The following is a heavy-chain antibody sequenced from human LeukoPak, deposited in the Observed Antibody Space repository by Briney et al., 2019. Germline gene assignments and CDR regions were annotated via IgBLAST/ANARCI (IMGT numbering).Heavy chain of an antibody. CDR3: ARDIMGLAALRRFDP. D-gene: IGHD6-13*01. CDR1: GGSISSGGDS. V-gene: IGHV4-30-2*05. J-gene: IGHJ5*02. Sequence: PSETLSLTCAVSGGSISSGGDSWSWIRQPPGKGLEWIGYIYHSGSTYYNPSLKSRVTISVDTSKNQFSLKLSSVTAADTAVYYCARDIMGLAALRRFDPWGQGTLVTVSS. CDR2: IYHSGST.